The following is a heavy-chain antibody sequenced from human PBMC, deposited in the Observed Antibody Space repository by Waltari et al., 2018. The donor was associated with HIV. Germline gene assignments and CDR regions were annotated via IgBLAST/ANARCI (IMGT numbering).Heavy chain of an antibody. V-gene: IGHV3-74*01. CDR2: INGDGNDI. D-gene: IGHD6-19*01. J-gene: IGHJ4*02. Sequence: EVQLVESGGALVQPGGSLRPAWTARPFPSVTDWMQWIRQAPGKGLLWVSYINGDGNDIDYADSVKGRFAISRDNAKKTLYLEMNSLRAEDTAVYYCVGGGGWLIDYWGQGTLVTVSS. CDR3: VGGGGWLIDY. CDR1: PFPSVTDW.